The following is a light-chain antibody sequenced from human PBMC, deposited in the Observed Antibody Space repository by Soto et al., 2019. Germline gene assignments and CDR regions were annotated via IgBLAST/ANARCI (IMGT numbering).Light chain of an antibody. CDR3: QQYNIYSGT. CDR1: QTIDSW. V-gene: IGKV1-5*03. CDR2: KAS. Sequence: DIHMTQSPSTLSASVLDIGTITFLASQTIDSWLAWYQQRPGKPPNLLIYKASTLASGVPSRFSGSGSGTEFTLTINSLQPDDFATYYCQQYNIYSGTFGQGTKVDIK. J-gene: IGKJ1*01.